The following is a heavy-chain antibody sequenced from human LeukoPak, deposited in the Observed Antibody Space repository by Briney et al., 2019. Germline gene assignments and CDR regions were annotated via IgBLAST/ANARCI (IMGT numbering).Heavy chain of an antibody. CDR1: GYTFTSFD. D-gene: IGHD1-1*01. V-gene: IGHV1-8*01. J-gene: IGHJ5*02. CDR2: MNYNSGNT. Sequence: ASVKVSCKASGYTFTSFDINWARQATGQGLEWMGWMNYNSGNTGYAQKFQGRVIMTRNISISTAYMELSSLRSEDSAVYYCARVKYNWNDIFENWFDPWGQGTLVTVSS. CDR3: ARVKYNWNDIFENWFDP.